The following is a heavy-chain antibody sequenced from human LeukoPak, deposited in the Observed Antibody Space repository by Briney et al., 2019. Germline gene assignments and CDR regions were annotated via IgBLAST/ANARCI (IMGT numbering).Heavy chain of an antibody. CDR2: IIPIFGTA. CDR3: ARSLSASSGYLPIGY. V-gene: IGHV1-69*05. D-gene: IGHD3-22*01. Sequence: GSSVKVSCKASGGTFSSYAISWVRQVPGQGLEWMGGIIPIFGTANYAQKFQGRVTITTDESTSTAYMELSSLRSEDTAVYYCARSLSASSGYLPIGYWGQGTLVTVSS. CDR1: GGTFSSYA. J-gene: IGHJ4*02.